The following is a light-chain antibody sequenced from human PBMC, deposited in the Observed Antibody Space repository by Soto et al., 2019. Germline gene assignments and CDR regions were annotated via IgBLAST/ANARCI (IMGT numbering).Light chain of an antibody. V-gene: IGKV3-20*01. CDR1: QSVSNNY. J-gene: IGKJ1*01. Sequence: EIVLTPSPGTLSLSPGERATLCCRTSQSVSNNYLAWYQQKPGQAPRLLIYGASSRATGIPARFSGGGSGTEFTLTISSLQSEDFAVYYCQQYGSSPGTFGQGTKVDIK. CDR3: QQYGSSPGT. CDR2: GAS.